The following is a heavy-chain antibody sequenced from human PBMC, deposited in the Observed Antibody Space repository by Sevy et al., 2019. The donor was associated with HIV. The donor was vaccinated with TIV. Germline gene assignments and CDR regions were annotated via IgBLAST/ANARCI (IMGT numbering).Heavy chain of an antibody. D-gene: IGHD3-22*01. CDR3: ARDAGNYHDSSNYYYVYAFDI. CDR1: GGSIGRYY. CDR2: IYYDGST. Sequence: SETLSLTCTVSGGSIGRYYWSWIRQSPGRGLEWIGYIYYDGSTDYNSSLKSRVTFSLDTSKNQFSLGLNSVTAAETAVYYCARDAGNYHDSSNYYYVYAFDIWGQGTLVTVSS. J-gene: IGHJ3*02. V-gene: IGHV4-59*01.